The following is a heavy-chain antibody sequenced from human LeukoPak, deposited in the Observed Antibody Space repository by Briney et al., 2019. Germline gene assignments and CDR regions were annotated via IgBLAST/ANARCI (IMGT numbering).Heavy chain of an antibody. CDR3: ARYHTALNY. D-gene: IGHD5-18*01. CDR2: IWYDGSNE. CDR1: GFXFSRYG. J-gene: IGHJ4*02. V-gene: IGHV3-33*01. Sequence: PGRSLRLSCAASGFXFSRYGIHWVRQAPGKGLEWVAVIWYDGSNEYYADSVKGRFTIFRDNSKNTLHLQMNSLRAEDTAVYYCARYHTALNYWGQGTLVTASS.